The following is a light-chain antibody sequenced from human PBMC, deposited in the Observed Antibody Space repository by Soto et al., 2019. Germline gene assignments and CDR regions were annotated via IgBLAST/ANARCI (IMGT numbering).Light chain of an antibody. CDR1: QGISDY. CDR3: QQFNAYPLT. CDR2: GAS. Sequence: DIQLTQSPSFLSASVGDRVTISCRASQGISDYLAWYQQKPGKAPKLLIYGASTLQSGVPSRFSGSASGTEFTLPISSRQPEDFATYFCQQFNAYPLTFRGGTKLEIK. J-gene: IGKJ4*01. V-gene: IGKV1-9*01.